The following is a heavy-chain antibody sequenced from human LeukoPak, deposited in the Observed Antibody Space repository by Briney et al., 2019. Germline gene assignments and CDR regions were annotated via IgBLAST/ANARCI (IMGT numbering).Heavy chain of an antibody. J-gene: IGHJ4*02. V-gene: IGHV4-39*01. CDR2: DYYSGTT. CDR1: GGSISSTSYY. Sequence: SETLSLTRTVSGGSISSTSYYWAWIRQPPGKGLEWIGSDYYSGTTYYNPSLKSRVTISVDTSKNQFSLKLSSVTAADTAVYYCARHNNYGANSMSFDSWGQGTRVTVSS. CDR3: ARHNNYGANSMSFDS. D-gene: IGHD4-23*01.